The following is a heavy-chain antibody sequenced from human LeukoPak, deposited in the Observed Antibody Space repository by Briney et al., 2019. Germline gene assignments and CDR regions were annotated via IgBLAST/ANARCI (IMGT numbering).Heavy chain of an antibody. CDR1: GGSISSYY. CDR2: IYYSGST. Sequence: SETLSLTCTVSGGSISSYYWSWIRQPPGKGLEWIGYIYYSGSTNYNPSLKSRVTISVDTSKNQFSLKLSSVTAADTAVYYCARGRTRAAAPDYWGQGTLVTVSS. J-gene: IGHJ4*02. D-gene: IGHD6-13*01. CDR3: ARGRTRAAAPDY. V-gene: IGHV4-59*12.